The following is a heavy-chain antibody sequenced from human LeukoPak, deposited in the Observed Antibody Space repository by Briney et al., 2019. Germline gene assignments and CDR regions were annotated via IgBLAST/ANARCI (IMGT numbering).Heavy chain of an antibody. CDR1: DYSISSGHY. J-gene: IGHJ5*02. D-gene: IGHD3-3*01. Sequence: PSETLSLTCTVSDYSISSGHYWGWIRQPPGKGLEWIGSIYHSGSTFYNPSLRSLVTISVDTSKNQFSLMLNSVTAADTAVYYCARVPHGETIFGVVLYWFDPWGQGTLVTVSS. CDR3: ARVPHGETIFGVVLYWFDP. V-gene: IGHV4-38-2*02. CDR2: IYHSGST.